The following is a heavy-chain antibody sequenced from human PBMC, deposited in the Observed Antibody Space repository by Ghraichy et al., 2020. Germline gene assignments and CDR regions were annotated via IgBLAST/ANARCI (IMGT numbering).Heavy chain of an antibody. V-gene: IGHV3-23*01. CDR3: AKASRAGLPEPYYGMDV. J-gene: IGHJ6*02. D-gene: IGHD1-14*01. Sequence: GESLNISCAASGFTFSSYAMSWVRQAPGKGLEWVSAISGSGGSTYYADSVKGRFTISRDNSKNTLYLQMNSLRAEDTAVYYCAKASRAGLPEPYYGMDVWGQGTTVTVSS. CDR2: ISGSGGST. CDR1: GFTFSSYA.